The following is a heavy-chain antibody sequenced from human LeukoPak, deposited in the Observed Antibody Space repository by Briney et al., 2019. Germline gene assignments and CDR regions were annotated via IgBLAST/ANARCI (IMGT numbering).Heavy chain of an antibody. Sequence: GGSLRLSCIASGFSFRDYWMSWVRQAPGKGLEWVADINPDGSGKTYVDSVKGRFTISRDNAKQSLYLQMNSLRAEDTAVYYCAKETAMVGSPLFDSWGQGTLVTVSS. CDR2: INPDGSGK. CDR1: GFSFRDYW. V-gene: IGHV3-7*03. J-gene: IGHJ4*02. CDR3: AKETAMVGSPLFDS. D-gene: IGHD5-18*01.